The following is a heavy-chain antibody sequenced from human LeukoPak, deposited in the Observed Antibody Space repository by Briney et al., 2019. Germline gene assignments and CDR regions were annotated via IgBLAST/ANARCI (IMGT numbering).Heavy chain of an antibody. V-gene: IGHV3-23*01. CDR3: AKDRPNYYGSNGHYYRRDGDY. J-gene: IGHJ4*02. D-gene: IGHD3-22*01. Sequence: GGSLRLSCAASGFTFSIYAMSWVRQAPGKGLQWVSSITSSGDGTYYADSVKGRFTISRDNSENMLYLQMNSLRVEDSAVYFCAKDRPNYYGSNGHYYRRDGDYWGQGTLVTVSS. CDR1: GFTFSIYA. CDR2: ITSSGDGT.